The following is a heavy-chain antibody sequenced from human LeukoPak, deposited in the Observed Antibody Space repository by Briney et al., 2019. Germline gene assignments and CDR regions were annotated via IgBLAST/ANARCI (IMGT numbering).Heavy chain of an antibody. CDR3: AKGRYSGSSRYFDY. Sequence: GGSLRLSCAASGFTFSSYWMSWVRQAPGKGLEWVANIKQDGSEKYYVDSVKGRFTISRDNAKNSLYLQMNSLRAEDTAVYYCAKGRYSGSSRYFDYWGQGTLVTVSS. D-gene: IGHD5-12*01. CDR1: GFTFSSYW. J-gene: IGHJ4*02. CDR2: IKQDGSEK. V-gene: IGHV3-7*03.